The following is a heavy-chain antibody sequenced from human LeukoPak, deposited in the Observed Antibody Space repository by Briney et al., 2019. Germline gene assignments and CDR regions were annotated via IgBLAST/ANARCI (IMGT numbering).Heavy chain of an antibody. CDR1: GFTFSSYS. V-gene: IGHV3-48*01. CDR2: ISSSSSTI. J-gene: IGHJ4*02. D-gene: IGHD3-10*01. Sequence: GGSLRLFCAASGFTFSSYSMNWVRQAPGKGLEWVSYISSSSSTIYYADSVKGRFTISRDNAKNSLYLQMNSLRAEDTAVYYCARERLGGSGSLGWGQGTLVTVSS. CDR3: ARERLGGSGSLG.